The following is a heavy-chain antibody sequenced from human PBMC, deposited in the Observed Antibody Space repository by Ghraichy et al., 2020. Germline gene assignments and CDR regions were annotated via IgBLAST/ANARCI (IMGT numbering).Heavy chain of an antibody. CDR3: GKVAVSGSYHYGMDA. CDR2: ISWNSGCI. Sequence: GGSLRLSCAASGFTFDDYAMHWVRQAPGKGLEWVSGISWNSGCIGYADSVKGRFTISRDNAKNALYLQMNRLRAEDTALYYCGKVAVSGSYHYGMDAWGQGAKVTVS. D-gene: IGHD1-26*01. J-gene: IGHJ6*02. CDR1: GFTFDDYA. V-gene: IGHV3-9*01.